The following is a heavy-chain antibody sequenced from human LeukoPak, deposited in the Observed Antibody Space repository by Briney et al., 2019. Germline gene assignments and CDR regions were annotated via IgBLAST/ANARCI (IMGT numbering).Heavy chain of an antibody. CDR3: AASIVVN. CDR2: MWYDGSNK. D-gene: IGHD3-22*01. J-gene: IGHJ4*02. V-gene: IGHV3-33*08. Sequence: HPGRSLRLSCGACGFLFRVYGMHWPRQAPGKGLEWVAVMWYDGSNKYYADSVKGRFTISRDNSKNTLYLQMNSLRAGDSVVYYCAASIVVNWGQGTLVTVSS. CDR1: GFLFRVYG.